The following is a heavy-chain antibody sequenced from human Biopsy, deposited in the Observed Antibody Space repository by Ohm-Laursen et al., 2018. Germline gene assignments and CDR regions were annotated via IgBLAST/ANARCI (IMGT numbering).Heavy chain of an antibody. CDR2: IYYSGST. CDR1: GGSISSDY. J-gene: IGHJ6*02. D-gene: IGHD2/OR15-2a*01. CDR3: ARATNSTGWPYYYFYGMDV. Sequence: SDTLSLTCTVSGGSISSDYWSWIRQTPGKGLEWIGYIYYSGSTNYNPSLKSRVTISVDTSKNQFSLRLNSVPAADTAVYYCARATNSTGWPYYYFYGMDVWGQGTTVTVSS. V-gene: IGHV4-59*07.